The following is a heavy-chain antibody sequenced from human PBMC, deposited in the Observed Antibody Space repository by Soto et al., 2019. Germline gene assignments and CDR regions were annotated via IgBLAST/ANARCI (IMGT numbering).Heavy chain of an antibody. Sequence: ASVKVSCKGSGYTFSAYGISWVRQAPGQGLEWMGWITPYNGNTHYEQKFQGRVTMTADTSTSTAYMEVGGLRSDDTAVYYCARGNSGYDYPAIFDYWGQGTLVTV. J-gene: IGHJ4*02. D-gene: IGHD5-12*01. CDR1: GYTFSAYG. CDR3: ARGNSGYDYPAIFDY. V-gene: IGHV1-18*01. CDR2: ITPYNGNT.